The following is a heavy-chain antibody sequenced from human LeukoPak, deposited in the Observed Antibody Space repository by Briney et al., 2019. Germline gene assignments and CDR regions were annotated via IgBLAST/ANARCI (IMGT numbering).Heavy chain of an antibody. CDR1: GFTFSSHA. V-gene: IGHV3-30*04. J-gene: IGHJ6*03. D-gene: IGHD2-2*01. CDR3: ARGCSSTSCYYYYMDV. CDR2: ISYDGINK. Sequence: GGSLRLSCVASGFTFSSHAMNWVRQAPGKGLEWVAVISYDGINKYYVDSVKGRFTISRDNAKNSLYLQMNSLRAEDTAVYYCARGCSSTSCYYYYMDVWGKGTTVTISS.